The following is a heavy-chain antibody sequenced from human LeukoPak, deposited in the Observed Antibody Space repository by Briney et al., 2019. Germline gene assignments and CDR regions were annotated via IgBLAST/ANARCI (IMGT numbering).Heavy chain of an antibody. D-gene: IGHD6-19*01. Sequence: GGSLRLSCSASGFTFSRYNMNWVRQAPGKGLEWVSYISSSSSAIYYTDSVKGRFTISRDNAKNSLFLQVNSLKTEDTAVYYCTTDDPVAGPPWFDPWGQGTLVTVSS. J-gene: IGHJ5*02. CDR3: TTDDPVAGPPWFDP. CDR2: ISSSSSAI. CDR1: GFTFSRYN. V-gene: IGHV3-48*01.